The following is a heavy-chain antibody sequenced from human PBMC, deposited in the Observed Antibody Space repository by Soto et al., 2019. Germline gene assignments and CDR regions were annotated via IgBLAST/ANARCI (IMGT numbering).Heavy chain of an antibody. J-gene: IGHJ4*02. Sequence: PSETLSLTCTVSGASISSGGYSWSWIRQHPGKGLEWIGYIYYSGSTYYNPSLKSRVTISVDTSKNQFSLKLNSVTAADTAVYYCARLPGLDYWGQGTLVTVSS. V-gene: IGHV4-31*03. CDR1: GASISSGGYS. CDR3: ARLPGLDY. CDR2: IYYSGST.